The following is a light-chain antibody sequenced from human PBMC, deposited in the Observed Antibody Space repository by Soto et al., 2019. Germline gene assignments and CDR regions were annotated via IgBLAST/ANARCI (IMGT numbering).Light chain of an antibody. V-gene: IGKV3-20*01. CDR3: QQYGRSPFT. J-gene: IGKJ3*01. Sequence: EIVLTQSPGTLSLSPGERATLSCRASQSLGSNYLAWYQKKPGQAPRLLIYGASSRATGIPDRFSGSGSGTDFILILSRQETEDFAVYHCQQYGRSPFTLGPGTKVDIK. CDR2: GAS. CDR1: QSLGSNY.